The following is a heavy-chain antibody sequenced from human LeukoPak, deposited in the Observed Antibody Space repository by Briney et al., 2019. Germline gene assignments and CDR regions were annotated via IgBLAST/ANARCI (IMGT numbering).Heavy chain of an antibody. V-gene: IGHV3-11*05. CDR1: GFTFSDYY. CDR3: ARDLAAAGDY. CDR2: ISSSSGYT. D-gene: IGHD6-13*01. Sequence: GGSLRLSCAASGFTFSDYYMSWIRQAPGKGLEWLSYISSSSGYTNYADSVKGRFTISRDNAKNTLYLQMNSLRAGDTALYYCARDLAAAGDYWGQGTLVTVSS. J-gene: IGHJ4*02.